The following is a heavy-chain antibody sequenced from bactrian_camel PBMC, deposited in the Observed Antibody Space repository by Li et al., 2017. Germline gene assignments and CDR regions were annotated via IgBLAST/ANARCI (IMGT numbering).Heavy chain of an antibody. CDR1: YTYDGGD. CDR2: ISSAGSA. D-gene: IGHD7*01. J-gene: IGHJ6*01. CDR3: AADAKAVAPWDWIGGYTS. V-gene: IGHV3S55*01. Sequence: VQLVESGGGSVQAGGSLRLSCGYTYDGGDMAWFRQAPGMEREGVAAISSAGSADYADSVKGRFTISKDNERNTLALQMNSLKPEDTAMYYCAADAKAVAPWDWIGGYTSWGQGTQVTVS.